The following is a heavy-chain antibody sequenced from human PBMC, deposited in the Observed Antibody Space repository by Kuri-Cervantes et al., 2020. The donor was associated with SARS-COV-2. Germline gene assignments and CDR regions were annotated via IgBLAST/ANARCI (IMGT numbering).Heavy chain of an antibody. D-gene: IGHD5-12*01. CDR1: GGSTSSSSYY. V-gene: IGHV4-39*02. Sequence: GSLRLSCTVLGGSTSSSSYYWGWIRQPPGKGLEWIGSIYYSGSTYYNPPLKSRVTISVDTSKNQFSLKLSSVTAADTAVYYCARDQYSGYETYGMDVWGQGTTVTVSS. J-gene: IGHJ6*02. CDR2: IYYSGST. CDR3: ARDQYSGYETYGMDV.